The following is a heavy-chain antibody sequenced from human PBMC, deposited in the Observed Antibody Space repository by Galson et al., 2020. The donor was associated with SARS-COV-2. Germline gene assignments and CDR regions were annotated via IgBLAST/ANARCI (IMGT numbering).Heavy chain of an antibody. Sequence: HGESLKISCKGSGYSFTTYWIGWVRQMPGKGLEWMGIIYPGDSDIRYSPSFQGQVTFSADKSISTAYLQWSSLKASDTAMYYCARPDSSGKAGAFDIWGQGTMVTVS. CDR3: ARPDSSGKAGAFDI. J-gene: IGHJ3*02. CDR2: IYPGDSDI. D-gene: IGHD6-19*01. V-gene: IGHV5-51*01. CDR1: GYSFTTYW.